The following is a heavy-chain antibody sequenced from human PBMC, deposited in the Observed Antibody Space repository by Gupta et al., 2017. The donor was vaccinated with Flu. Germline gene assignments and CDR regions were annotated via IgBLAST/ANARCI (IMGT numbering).Heavy chain of an antibody. Sequence: GKALEWLALIYWDDDKRYSPSLKSRLTITKDTSKNQVVVTMTNMDPVDTATYYYAHRPPLYCSSTSCPDAFDIWGQGTMVTVSS. J-gene: IGHJ3*02. D-gene: IGHD2-2*01. CDR3: AHRPPLYCSSTSCPDAFDI. CDR2: IYWDDDK. V-gene: IGHV2-5*02.